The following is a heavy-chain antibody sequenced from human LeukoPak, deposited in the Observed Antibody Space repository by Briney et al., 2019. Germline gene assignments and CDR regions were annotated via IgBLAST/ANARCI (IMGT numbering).Heavy chain of an antibody. D-gene: IGHD3-10*01. J-gene: IGHJ3*02. CDR3: ARGGTMVRGTWVDAFDI. V-gene: IGHV1-24*01. Sequence: GASVKASCKVFGYTLTELPIHWVRQAPGKGLEWMGSFDPEDGETIYAQKFQGRVTMTTDTSTSTAYMELRSLRSDDTAVYYCARGGTMVRGTWVDAFDIWGQGTMVTVSS. CDR2: FDPEDGET. CDR1: GYTLTELP.